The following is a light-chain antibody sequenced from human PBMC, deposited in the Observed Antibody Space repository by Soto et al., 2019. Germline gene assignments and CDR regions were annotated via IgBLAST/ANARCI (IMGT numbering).Light chain of an antibody. Sequence: EIVLTQSPGTLSLSPGERATLSCRASQNVGSRYLAWYQQKPGQAPRLLIYGTSNRATGIPDRFSGIGSGKDFSLNISSLEPGDLAVYYCQQYGSSPRTFGQGTKVEIK. CDR1: QNVGSRY. CDR3: QQYGSSPRT. V-gene: IGKV3-20*01. CDR2: GTS. J-gene: IGKJ1*01.